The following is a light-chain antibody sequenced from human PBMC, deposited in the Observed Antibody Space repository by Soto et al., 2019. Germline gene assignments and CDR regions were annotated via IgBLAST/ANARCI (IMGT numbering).Light chain of an antibody. J-gene: IGKJ1*01. CDR3: QQYNNWRRT. V-gene: IGKV3-15*01. CDR1: QSVSSN. CDR2: GAS. Sequence: EIGMTQSPATLSVSPGKRATLSCRASQSVSSNLAWYQQKPGQAPRLLIYGASTRATGIPARFSGSGSGTEFTLTISSLQSEDFAVYYCQQYNNWRRTFGQGTKVDIK.